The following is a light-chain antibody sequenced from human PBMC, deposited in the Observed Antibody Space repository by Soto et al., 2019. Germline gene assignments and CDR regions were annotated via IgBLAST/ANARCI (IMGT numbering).Light chain of an antibody. J-gene: IGKJ5*01. CDR3: QKYGSVPLT. CDR2: AAS. CDR1: QDIANY. Sequence: DIQMTQSPSSLSASVGDRVTITCRATQDIANYLAWYQQKPGEIPKLLIFAASTLQSGVPSRFSGSGSASGTDFTLTISSLQPEDFATYCCQKYGSVPLTLGQGTRLEIK. V-gene: IGKV1-27*01.